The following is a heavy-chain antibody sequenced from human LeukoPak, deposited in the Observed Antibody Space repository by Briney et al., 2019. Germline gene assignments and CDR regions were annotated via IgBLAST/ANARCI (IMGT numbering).Heavy chain of an antibody. J-gene: IGHJ6*02. CDR3: ARDPRYCSSTSCYYDYYGMDV. Sequence: ASVKVSCKASGYTFTGYYMHWVRQAPGQGLEWMGWINPNSGGTNYAQKFQGGVTMTRDTSISTAYMELSRLRSDDTAVYYCARDPRYCSSTSCYYDYYGMDVWGQGTTVTVSS. V-gene: IGHV1-2*02. CDR2: INPNSGGT. CDR1: GYTFTGYY. D-gene: IGHD2-2*01.